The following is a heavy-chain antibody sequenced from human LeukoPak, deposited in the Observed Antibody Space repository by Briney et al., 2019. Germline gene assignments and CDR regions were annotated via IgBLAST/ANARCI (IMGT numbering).Heavy chain of an antibody. Sequence: SETLSLTCAVYGGSFSGYYWSWIRQPPGKGLEWIGEINHSGSTNYNPSLKSRVTISVDTSKNQFSLKLSSVTAADTAVYYCARWEGGSYYESDYWGQGTLVTVSS. CDR1: GGSFSGYY. J-gene: IGHJ4*02. CDR2: INHSGST. V-gene: IGHV4-34*01. D-gene: IGHD1-26*01. CDR3: ARWEGGSYYESDY.